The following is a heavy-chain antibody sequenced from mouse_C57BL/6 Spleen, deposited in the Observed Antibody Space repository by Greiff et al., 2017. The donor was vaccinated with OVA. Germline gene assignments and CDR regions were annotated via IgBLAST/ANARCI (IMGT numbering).Heavy chain of an antibody. CDR2: ISSGSSTI. CDR3: ARGDIYDGYYEGWYYEV. Sequence: EVQVVESGGGLVKPGGSLKLSCAASGFTFSDYGMHWVRQAPEKGLEWVAYISSGSSTIYYADTVKGRFTISRDNAKNTLFLQMTSLRSEDTAMYCCARGDIYDGYYEGWYYEVWGTGTTVTVSS. CDR1: GFTFSDYG. D-gene: IGHD2-3*01. J-gene: IGHJ1*03. V-gene: IGHV5-17*01.